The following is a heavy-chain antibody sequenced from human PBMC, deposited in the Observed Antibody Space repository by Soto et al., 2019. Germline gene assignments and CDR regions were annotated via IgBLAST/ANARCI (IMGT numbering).Heavy chain of an antibody. J-gene: IGHJ5*02. D-gene: IGHD1-20*01. V-gene: IGHV3-53*01. CDR3: ARDGYNPYWFAT. CDR2: IYNDGNT. CDR1: GLSVSNNY. Sequence: GGSLRLSCAPSGLSVSNNYMSWVRQAPGKGLEWVSIIYNDGNTYYADSVRGRFTISRDNSKNTLSLQMNRLRAEDTAVYYCARDGYNPYWFATWGQGTLVTVSS.